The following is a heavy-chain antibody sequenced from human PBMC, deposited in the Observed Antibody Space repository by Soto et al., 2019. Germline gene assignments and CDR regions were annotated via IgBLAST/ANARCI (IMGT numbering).Heavy chain of an antibody. CDR2: ISSRSYTI. V-gene: IGHV3-48*02. CDR3: ARGGSSSDNGMEV. Sequence: ESGGGLVQPGGSLRLSCAASGFSFSTYSMNWVRQAPGKGLEWVSSISSRSYTIYYVDSVKGRFTISRDNAKNSLYLQMLSLRDEDTAVYYCARGGSSSDNGMEVWGQGTTVTVSS. D-gene: IGHD6-6*01. CDR1: GFSFSTYS. J-gene: IGHJ6*02.